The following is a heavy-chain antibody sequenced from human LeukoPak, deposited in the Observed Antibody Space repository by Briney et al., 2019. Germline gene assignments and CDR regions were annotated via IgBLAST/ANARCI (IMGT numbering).Heavy chain of an antibody. CDR3: ARALVPYYYDSSGYYYLDY. Sequence: SVKVSCKATGGTFSSYAISCVRQAPGQGLEWMGGIIPIFGTANYAQKFQGRVTITADESTSTAYMELSSLRSEDTAVYYCARALVPYYYDSSGYYYLDYWGQGTLVTVSS. J-gene: IGHJ4*02. V-gene: IGHV1-69*01. CDR2: IIPIFGTA. CDR1: GGTFSSYA. D-gene: IGHD3-22*01.